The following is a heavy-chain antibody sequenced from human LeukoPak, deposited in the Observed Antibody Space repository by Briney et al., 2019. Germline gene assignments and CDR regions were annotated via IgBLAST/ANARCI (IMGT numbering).Heavy chain of an antibody. V-gene: IGHV1-46*01. J-gene: IGHJ3*02. Sequence: ASVKVSCKASGYTFTSYYMHWVRQAPGQGLEWVGIINPSGGSTSYAQKSQGRVTMTRDMSTSTAYMKLSSLRSEDTAVYYCAREALGSGGAFDIWGQGTMVTVSS. CDR3: AREALGSGGAFDI. D-gene: IGHD3-10*01. CDR1: GYTFTSYY. CDR2: INPSGGST.